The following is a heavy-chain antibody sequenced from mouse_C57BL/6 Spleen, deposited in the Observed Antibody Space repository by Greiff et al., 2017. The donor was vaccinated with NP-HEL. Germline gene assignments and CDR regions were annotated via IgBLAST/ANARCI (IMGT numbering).Heavy chain of an antibody. J-gene: IGHJ4*01. V-gene: IGHV1-7*01. CDR1: GYTFTSYW. CDR3: ARWDPGNYYAKDY. CDR2: INPSSGYT. D-gene: IGHD4-1*01. Sequence: VKLMESGAELAKPGASVKLSCKASGYTFTSYWMHWVQPRPGPGLEWIGYINPSSGYTKYNQKFTDKAPLTADKSSSTAYMQLSSLTYEDSAVYSCARWDPGNYYAKDYWGQGTSVTVSS.